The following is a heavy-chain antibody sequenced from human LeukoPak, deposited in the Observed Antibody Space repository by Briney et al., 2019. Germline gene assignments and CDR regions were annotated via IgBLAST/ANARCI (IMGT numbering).Heavy chain of an antibody. D-gene: IGHD6-19*01. CDR2: INTNTGNP. V-gene: IGHV7-4-1*02. CDR3: ARHSSGWYFWFDP. CDR1: GYTFTSYD. Sequence: ASVTVSCKASGYTFTSYDINWVRQAPGQGLGWMGWINTNTGNPTYAQGFTGRFVFSLDTSVSTAYLQISSLKAEDTAVYYCARHSSGWYFWFDPWGQGTLVTVSS. J-gene: IGHJ5*02.